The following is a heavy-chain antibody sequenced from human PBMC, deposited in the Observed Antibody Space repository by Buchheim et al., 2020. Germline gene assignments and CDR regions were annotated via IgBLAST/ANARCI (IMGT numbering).Heavy chain of an antibody. Sequence: EVQLVESGGGLVQPGGSLRLSCAASGFTFSSYSMIWVRQAPGKGLEWVSYISSSSSTIYYADSVKGRFSISRDNAKNSLYLQMNSLRAEDTAVYYCARVGDCSGGSCYSRYFDYWGQGTL. V-gene: IGHV3-48*01. D-gene: IGHD2-15*01. CDR3: ARVGDCSGGSCYSRYFDY. CDR1: GFTFSSYS. CDR2: ISSSSSTI. J-gene: IGHJ4*02.